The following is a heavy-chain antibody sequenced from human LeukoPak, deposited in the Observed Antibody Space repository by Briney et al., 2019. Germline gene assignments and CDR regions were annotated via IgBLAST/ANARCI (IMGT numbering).Heavy chain of an antibody. V-gene: IGHV1-18*01. CDR3: ARDRTFHYYDFWSGNYTSYFDY. D-gene: IGHD3-3*01. J-gene: IGHJ4*02. CDR2: ISPYIGKT. Sequence: ASVKVSCKTSGYTFTSYGVSWVRQAPGQGLEWMGWISPYIGKTNYAQKLQGRVTITADKPTRTAYMELRSLRSYDTAVYYCARDRTFHYYDFWSGNYTSYFDYWGQGTLVTVSS. CDR1: GYTFTSYG.